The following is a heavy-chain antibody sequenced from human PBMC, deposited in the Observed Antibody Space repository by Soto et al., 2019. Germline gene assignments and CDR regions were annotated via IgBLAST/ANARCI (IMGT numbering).Heavy chain of an antibody. CDR3: ARDRVAGIWGDAFDI. V-gene: IGHV1-18*04. CDR2: INPYNANT. Sequence: ASVKVSCKTSGYTFTNHGINWVRQAPGQGLEWMGWINPYNANTNHAQKLQGRVTMTTDTSTSTAYMDLRSRTSDDTAVYYCARDRVAGIWGDAFDIWGQGTMVTVSS. J-gene: IGHJ3*02. CDR1: GYTFTNHG. D-gene: IGHD3-16*01.